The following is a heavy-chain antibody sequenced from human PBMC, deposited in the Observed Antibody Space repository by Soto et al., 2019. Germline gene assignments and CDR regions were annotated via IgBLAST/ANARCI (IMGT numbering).Heavy chain of an antibody. CDR3: VRDPVGVDSTFYFDS. CDR1: GFTFSYYS. V-gene: IGHV3-21*02. Sequence: EVQLVVSGGGLVQPGASLRLSCAASGFTFSYYSMSWVRQAPGRGLEWVSSISSSTTYISYADSVRGRFTISRDNAKNSLDLQMNSLRAEDTAVYYCVRDPVGVDSTFYFDSWGQGTLVTVTS. CDR2: ISSSTTYI. J-gene: IGHJ4*02. D-gene: IGHD2-15*01.